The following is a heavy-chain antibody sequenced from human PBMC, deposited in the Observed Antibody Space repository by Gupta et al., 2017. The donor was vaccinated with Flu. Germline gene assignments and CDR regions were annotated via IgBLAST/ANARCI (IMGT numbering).Heavy chain of an antibody. V-gene: IGHV4-61*02. CDR3: ARGYTGSYLGS. D-gene: IGHD3-10*01. CDR1: GASVATGTYY. Sequence: VQLQESGPRLVKPSQTLSLNCSVSGASVATGTYYYAWIRQPAGKGLEWIGRVYNTGVANYSPSLKGRVSISLDTSRNQFSRQMTSVTAADTAVYYCARGYTGSYLGSWGPGTLITVSA. CDR2: VYNTGVA. J-gene: IGHJ4*02.